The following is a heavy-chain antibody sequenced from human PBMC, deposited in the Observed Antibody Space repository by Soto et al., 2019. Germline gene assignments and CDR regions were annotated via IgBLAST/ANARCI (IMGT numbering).Heavy chain of an antibody. CDR2: IYHSGST. V-gene: IGHV4-4*02. D-gene: IGHD6-13*01. CDR3: ARAAMGGSSWPFDY. CDR1: GGSISSSNW. J-gene: IGHJ4*02. Sequence: SETLSITCAVCGGSISSSNWWSWVRQPPGKGLEWIGEIYHSGSTNYNPSLKSRVTISVDKSKNQFSLKLSSVTAADTAVYYCARAAMGGSSWPFDYWGQGTLVTVSS.